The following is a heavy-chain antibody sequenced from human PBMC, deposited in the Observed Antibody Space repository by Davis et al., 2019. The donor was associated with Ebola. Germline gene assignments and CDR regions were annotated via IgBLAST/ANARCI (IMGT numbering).Heavy chain of an antibody. D-gene: IGHD3-10*01. CDR3: ARADSGFGEILYGLMWFDP. Sequence: MPSETLSLTCNVSGGSISSGDYYWSWIRQPPGKGLEWIGYIYYSGSTYYNPSLKSRVTISVDTPKNQFSLKLSSVTAADTAVYYCARADSGFGEILYGLMWFDPWGQGTLVTVSS. J-gene: IGHJ5*02. V-gene: IGHV4-30-4*01. CDR1: GGSISSGDYY. CDR2: IYYSGST.